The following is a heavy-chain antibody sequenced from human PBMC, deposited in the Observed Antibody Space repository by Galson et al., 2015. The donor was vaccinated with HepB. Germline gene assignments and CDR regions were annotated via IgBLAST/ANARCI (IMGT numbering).Heavy chain of an antibody. Sequence: PALVKPTQTLTLTCTFSGFSLSTSGMCVSWIRQPPGKALEWLARIDWDDDKYYSTSLKTRLTISKDTSKNQVVLTMTNMDPVDTATYYCARIKLPPLYYYDSSGYWYYFDYWGQGTLVTVSP. V-gene: IGHV2-70*11. CDR2: IDWDDDK. D-gene: IGHD3-22*01. J-gene: IGHJ4*02. CDR1: GFSLSTSGMC. CDR3: ARIKLPPLYYYDSSGYWYYFDY.